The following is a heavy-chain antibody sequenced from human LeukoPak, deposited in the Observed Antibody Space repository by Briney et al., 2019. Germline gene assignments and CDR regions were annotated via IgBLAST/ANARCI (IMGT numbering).Heavy chain of an antibody. CDR1: GFTFSSYW. V-gene: IGHV3-7*01. CDR3: AKDLNDILTGYYADYYYGMDV. CDR2: IKQDGSEK. Sequence: PGGSLRLSCAASGFTFSSYWMSWVRQAPGKGLEWVANIKQDGSEKYYVDSVKGRFTISRDNAKNSLYLQMNSLRAEDTAVYYCAKDLNDILTGYYADYYYGMDVWGQGTTVTVSS. D-gene: IGHD3-9*01. J-gene: IGHJ6*02.